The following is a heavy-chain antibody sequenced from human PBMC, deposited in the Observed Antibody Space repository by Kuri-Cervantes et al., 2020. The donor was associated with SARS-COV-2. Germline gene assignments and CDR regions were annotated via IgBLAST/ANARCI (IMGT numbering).Heavy chain of an antibody. V-gene: IGHV4-34*01. Sequence: ESLKISCAVYGGSFSGYYWSWIRQPPGKGLEWIGEINHSGSTNYNPSLKSRVTISVDTSRNQFSRKVSSVTAADTAVYFCARGRGEGYCSGGSCYPGEKYYYYYYGMDVWGQGTTVTVSS. CDR3: ARGRGEGYCSGGSCYPGEKYYYYYYGMDV. CDR2: INHSGST. CDR1: GGSFSGYY. D-gene: IGHD2-15*01. J-gene: IGHJ6*02.